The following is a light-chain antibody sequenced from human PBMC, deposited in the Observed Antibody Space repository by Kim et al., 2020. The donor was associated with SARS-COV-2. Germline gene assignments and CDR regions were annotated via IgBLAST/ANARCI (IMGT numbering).Light chain of an antibody. J-gene: IGKJ4*01. V-gene: IGKV1-9*01. Sequence: SASVGDRVTITCRASQGISSYLAWYQQKPGKDPKLLIYAASTLQSGVPSRFSGSGSGTEFTLTISSLQPEDFATYYCQQLNSYPRTFGGGTKLEI. CDR1: QGISSY. CDR2: AAS. CDR3: QQLNSYPRT.